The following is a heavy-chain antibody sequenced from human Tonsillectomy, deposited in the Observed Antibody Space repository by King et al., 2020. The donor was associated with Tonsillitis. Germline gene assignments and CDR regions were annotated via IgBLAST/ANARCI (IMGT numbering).Heavy chain of an antibody. CDR1: GGSFSGYY. J-gene: IGHJ4*02. V-gene: IGHV4-34*01. CDR2: INHSGST. Sequence: QVQLQQWGAGLLKPSETLSLTCAVYGGSFSGYYWSWIRQPPGKGLEWIGEINHSGSTNYNPSLKSRVTISVDTSKNQFSLELSSVTAADTAVYYCARGDCSGGSCYSGESFDYWGQGTLVTVSS. CDR3: ARGDCSGGSCYSGESFDY. D-gene: IGHD2-15*01.